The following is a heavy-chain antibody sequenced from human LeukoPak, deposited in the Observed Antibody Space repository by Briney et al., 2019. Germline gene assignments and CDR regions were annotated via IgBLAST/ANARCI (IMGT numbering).Heavy chain of an antibody. CDR2: IYHSGNT. CDR1: GASMSSNY. J-gene: IGHJ4*02. CDR3: ASTRRAAVAGRFDS. Sequence: SETLSLTCNISGASMSSNYWSWIRQPPGKGLEWIGYIYHSGNTNYSPSLESRVTMSVDESKNQFSLRVHFVSAADTAVYYCASTRRAAVAGRFDSWGQGTLVTVSS. V-gene: IGHV4-4*09. D-gene: IGHD6-19*01.